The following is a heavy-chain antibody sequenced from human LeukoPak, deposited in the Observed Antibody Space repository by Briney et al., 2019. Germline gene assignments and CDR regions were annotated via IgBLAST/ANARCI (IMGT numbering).Heavy chain of an antibody. Sequence: PGGSLRLSCAASGFNFENYAMHWVRQPPGRGLEWVSLITWDSTSIYYGDSMQGRFTVSRDNSKKSLYLQMNSLRPEDTALYYCAREDMSVAGLFDHWGQGTLVTVSS. V-gene: IGHV3-43D*03. CDR3: AREDMSVAGLFDH. CDR1: GFNFENYA. CDR2: ITWDSTSI. J-gene: IGHJ4*02. D-gene: IGHD6-19*01.